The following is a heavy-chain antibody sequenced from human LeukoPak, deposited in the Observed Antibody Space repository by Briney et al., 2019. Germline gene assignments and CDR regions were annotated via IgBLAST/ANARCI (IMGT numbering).Heavy chain of an antibody. J-gene: IGHJ4*02. CDR1: GFMIDSYA. CDR3: AKDWASGNYFDH. CDR2: ISSGGTT. Sequence: GGSLRLSCVASGFMIDSYAMSWVRQAPGKGLEWVSAISSGGTTYYADSVKGRFTISRDNSKSTLFLQMNSLRAEDTGVYYCAKDWASGNYFDHWGQGTLVIVSS. D-gene: IGHD1-14*01. V-gene: IGHV3-23*01.